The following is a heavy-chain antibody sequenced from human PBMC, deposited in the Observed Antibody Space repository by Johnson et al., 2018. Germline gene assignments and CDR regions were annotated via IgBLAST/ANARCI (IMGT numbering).Heavy chain of an antibody. CDR2: ISSSGSTI. Sequence: EVQLVESGGGVVQPGRSLRLSCAASGFTFSSYAMSWVRPAPGKGLEWVSYISSSGSTIYYADSVKGRFTISRDNAKNSLYLQMKSLRAEDTAVYYCARVDSSGWADAFDIWGQGTMVTVSS. V-gene: IGHV3-48*04. J-gene: IGHJ3*02. CDR3: ARVDSSGWADAFDI. CDR1: GFTFSSYA. D-gene: IGHD6-19*01.